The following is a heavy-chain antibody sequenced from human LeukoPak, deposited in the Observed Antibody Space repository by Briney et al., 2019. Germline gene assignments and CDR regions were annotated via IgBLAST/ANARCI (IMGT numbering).Heavy chain of an antibody. J-gene: IGHJ1*01. CDR2: IKSKHDGKTT. D-gene: IGHD2-2*01. CDR3: WPDKVDPPAQIGK. V-gene: IGHV3-15*01. Sequence: GGSLRLSCAASRFSFSTSWMSWVRQAPGKGLEWVGRIKSKHDGKTTEYADPGRGRSTISRDDSGGLVYLQMLGLKPEGQAVFYCWPDKVDPPAQIGKWGQGAPVPLS. CDR1: RFSFSTSW.